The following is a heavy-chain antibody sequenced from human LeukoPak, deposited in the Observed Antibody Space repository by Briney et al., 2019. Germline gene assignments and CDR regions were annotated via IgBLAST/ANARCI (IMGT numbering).Heavy chain of an antibody. CDR3: ARVLVYSSSWYRGPPNPHFDY. CDR2: ISYDGSNK. J-gene: IGHJ4*02. CDR1: GFTFSSYA. D-gene: IGHD6-13*01. Sequence: PGGSLRLSCAASGFTFSSYAMHWVCQAPGKGLEWVAVISYDGSNKYYADSVKGRFTISRDNSKNTLYLQMNSLRAEDTAVYYCARVLVYSSSWYRGPPNPHFDYWGQGTLVTVSS. V-gene: IGHV3-30-3*01.